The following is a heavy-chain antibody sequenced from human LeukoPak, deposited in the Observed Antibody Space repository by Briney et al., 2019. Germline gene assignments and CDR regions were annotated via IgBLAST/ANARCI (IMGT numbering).Heavy chain of an antibody. V-gene: IGHV4-39*02. J-gene: IGHJ4*02. CDR3: TRRPCTSNGYPYHFDS. Sequence: PSETLSLTCTVSGGSISSSNYYWVWIRQPPGKGLEWIGDIYFSGSTYYNPSLKSRVTISVDTSKNHFSLNLSSVTAADTAVYYCTRRPCTSNGYPYHFDSWGQGTLVTVSS. D-gene: IGHD2-2*01. CDR2: IYFSGST. CDR1: GGSISSSNYY.